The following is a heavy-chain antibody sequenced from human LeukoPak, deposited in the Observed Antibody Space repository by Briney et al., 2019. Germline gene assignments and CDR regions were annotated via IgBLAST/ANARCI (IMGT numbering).Heavy chain of an antibody. CDR1: GASISSYY. V-gene: IGHV4-59*01. D-gene: IGHD6-13*01. J-gene: IGHJ4*02. CDR3: ASGPYPAAGTDHQFDY. CDR2: IFYSGST. Sequence: SETLSLTCTVSGASISSYYWSWIRQPPGKGLEWIGYIFYSGSTLYNPSLQSRVTISVDTSKNQFSLKLTSVTVADTAVYYCASGPYPAAGTDHQFDYWGQGTLVTVSP.